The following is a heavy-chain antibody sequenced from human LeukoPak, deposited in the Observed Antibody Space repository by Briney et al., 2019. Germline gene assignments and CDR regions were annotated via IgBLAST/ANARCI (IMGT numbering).Heavy chain of an antibody. CDR2: IKQDGSEK. CDR3: ARDLTDY. V-gene: IGHV3-7*03. Sequence: GGSLRLSCAASGFTFSRYWMTWVRQAPGKGLEWVANIKQDGSEKYYVDSVKGRFTISRDNAKNSPYLQMNSLRAEDTAVYYCARDLTDYWGQGTLVSVSS. J-gene: IGHJ4*02. CDR1: GFTFSRYW.